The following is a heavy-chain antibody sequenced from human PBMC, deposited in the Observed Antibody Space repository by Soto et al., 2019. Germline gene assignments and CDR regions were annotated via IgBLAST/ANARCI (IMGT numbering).Heavy chain of an antibody. CDR2: IYYSGST. D-gene: IGHD3-9*01. J-gene: IGHJ5*02. CDR3: ARGVTGYFDP. V-gene: IGHV4-30-4*01. CDR1: GGSISSGDYY. Sequence: SETLSLTCTVSGGSISSGDYYWSWIRQPPGKGLEWIGYIYYSGSTHYNPSLKSRVTISVDTSKNQFSLKLSSVTAADTAVYYCARGVTGYFDPWGQGTLVTVSS.